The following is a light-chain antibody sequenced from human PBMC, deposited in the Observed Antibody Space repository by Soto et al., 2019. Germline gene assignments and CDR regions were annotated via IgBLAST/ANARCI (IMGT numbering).Light chain of an antibody. Sequence: QSALTQPASVSGSPGQSITISCTGTRRDIGFFIYVSWYQQFPGNAPKLIIFEVTNRPSGVSNRFSASKSGNTASLTNSGLQVEDGADYYCSSYTTRSTYVFGTGTKLTVL. J-gene: IGLJ1*01. CDR3: SSYTTRSTYV. CDR2: EVT. CDR1: RRDIGFFIY. V-gene: IGLV2-14*01.